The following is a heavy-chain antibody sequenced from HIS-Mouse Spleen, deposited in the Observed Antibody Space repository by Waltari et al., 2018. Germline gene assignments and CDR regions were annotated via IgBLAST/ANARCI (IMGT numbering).Heavy chain of an antibody. CDR2: IYYSGRT. CDR1: GGSISSSSYY. CDR3: ARAPTGFLEWFDAFDI. Sequence: QLQLQESGPGLVKPSATLSLTCTVSGGSISSSSYYWGWIRQPPGKGLAWFGGIYYSGRTSYNPSLKSRVTISVDTSKNQFSLKLSSVTAADTAVYYCARAPTGFLEWFDAFDIWGQGTMVTVSS. D-gene: IGHD3-3*01. V-gene: IGHV4-39*07. J-gene: IGHJ3*02.